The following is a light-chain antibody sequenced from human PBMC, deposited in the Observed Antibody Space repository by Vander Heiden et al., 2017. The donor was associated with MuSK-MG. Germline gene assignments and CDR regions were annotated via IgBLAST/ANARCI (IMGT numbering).Light chain of an antibody. CDR3: QQYNNWPLT. V-gene: IGKV3-15*01. Sequence: EIVMTQSPATLSVSPGERATLSCRASQSVSSNLAWYQQTPGQPPRLLIYAASTRATGIPARFSGSGSGTEFTLTISLLQSEDFAVYYCQQYNNWPLTFGQGTKLEIK. CDR2: AAS. CDR1: QSVSSN. J-gene: IGKJ2*01.